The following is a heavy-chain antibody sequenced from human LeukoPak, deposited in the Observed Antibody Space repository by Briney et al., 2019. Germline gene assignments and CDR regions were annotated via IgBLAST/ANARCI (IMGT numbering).Heavy chain of an antibody. J-gene: IGHJ3*02. Sequence: PGGSLRLSCAASGFTFSSYAMHWVRQAPGKGLEWVAVISYDGSNKYNADSVKGRFTISRDNSKNTLYLEMNSLRAEDTAVYYCARDRGITLDDAFDIWGQGTMVTVSS. V-gene: IGHV3-30*04. CDR1: GFTFSSYA. CDR2: ISYDGSNK. D-gene: IGHD3-16*01. CDR3: ARDRGITLDDAFDI.